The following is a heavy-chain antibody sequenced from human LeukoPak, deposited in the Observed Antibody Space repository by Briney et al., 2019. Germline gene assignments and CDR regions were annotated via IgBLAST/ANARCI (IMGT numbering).Heavy chain of an antibody. D-gene: IGHD2-21*02. V-gene: IGHV3-33*06. CDR1: GFNFNTYT. CDR3: AKDKDTPATAQPQRGYFES. J-gene: IGHJ4*02. Sequence: PGGSLRLSCAASGFNFNTYTMNWVRQAPGKGLEWVAVVWYDGSHQCYADSVKGRFTISRDNSKNTVDLQMNSLRVEDTTVYFCAKDKDTPATAQPQRGYFESWGQGTLVTVSS. CDR2: VWYDGSHQ.